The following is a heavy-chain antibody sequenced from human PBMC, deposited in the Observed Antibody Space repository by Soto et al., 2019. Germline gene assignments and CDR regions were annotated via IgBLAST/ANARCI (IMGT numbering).Heavy chain of an antibody. V-gene: IGHV1-18*01. J-gene: IGHJ4*01. CDR1: GYMFTSYG. D-gene: IGHD4-17*01. Sequence: SVKVSCKTSGYMFTSYGFSWVRQAPGQGLEWMGRINAYNGDTNYAQKVKGRVTMTTDTSTSTAYMELRSLRSDDTAVYYCARGLGCVDYGDYCYFDYWGQ. CDR3: ARGLGCVDYGDYCYFDY. CDR2: INAYNGDT.